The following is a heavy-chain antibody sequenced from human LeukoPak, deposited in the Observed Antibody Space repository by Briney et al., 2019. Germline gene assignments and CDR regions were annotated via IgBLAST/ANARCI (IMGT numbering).Heavy chain of an antibody. D-gene: IGHD4-17*01. CDR3: AGRGYGDYLFDY. J-gene: IGHJ4*02. V-gene: IGHV4-39*07. CDR2: IYYSGST. CDR1: GGSISSSSYS. Sequence: SETLSLTCTVSGGSISSSSYSWGWIRQPPGKGLEWIGSIYYSGSTYYNPSLKSRVTISVDTSKNQFSLKLSSVTAADTAVYYCAGRGYGDYLFDYWGQGTLVTVSS.